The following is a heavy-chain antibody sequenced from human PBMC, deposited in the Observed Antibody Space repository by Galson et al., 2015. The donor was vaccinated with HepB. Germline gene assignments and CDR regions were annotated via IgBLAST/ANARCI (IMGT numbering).Heavy chain of an antibody. J-gene: IGHJ4*02. D-gene: IGHD2-2*01. CDR2: IIPSFGTA. Sequence: SVKVSCKASGVTFSSYAISWVRQAPGQGLEWMGGIIPSFGTANYAQNFQGRVTITADESTSTAYMELSSLRSEDTAVYYCAFGFSVVVTAAIFGSRYFDYWGQGTLVTVSS. V-gene: IGHV1-69*13. CDR3: AFGFSVVVTAAIFGSRYFDY. CDR1: GVTFSSYA.